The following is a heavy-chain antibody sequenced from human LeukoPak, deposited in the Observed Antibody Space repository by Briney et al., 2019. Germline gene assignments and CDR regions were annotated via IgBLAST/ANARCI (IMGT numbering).Heavy chain of an antibody. Sequence: GGSLTLSCAVSGVTFSNYWWHWVRQAPGKGLVWVSRISNGGSSTSYADSVKGRFTVSRDNAKNTLYLQLNILRAENTVVYYCLRMGSSAYTLIWGQGTLVTVSS. V-gene: IGHV3-74*01. CDR1: GVTFSNYW. D-gene: IGHD3-22*01. J-gene: IGHJ4*02. CDR2: ISNGGSST. CDR3: LRMGSSAYTLI.